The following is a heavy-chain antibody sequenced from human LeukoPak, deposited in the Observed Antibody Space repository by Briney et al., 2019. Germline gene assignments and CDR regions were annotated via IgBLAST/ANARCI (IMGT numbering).Heavy chain of an antibody. J-gene: IGHJ4*02. CDR3: ARGKEGVDY. CDR1: GFTVSSNY. V-gene: IGHV3-53*01. D-gene: IGHD3-16*01. Sequence: PGGSLRLSCTASGFTVSSNYMNWVRQAPGKGLEWVSVIYGGGNTYYADSVKGRFTISRDNSKNTLYLQMNSLRAEDTAVYYCARGKEGVDYWGQGTLVTVSS. CDR2: IYGGGNT.